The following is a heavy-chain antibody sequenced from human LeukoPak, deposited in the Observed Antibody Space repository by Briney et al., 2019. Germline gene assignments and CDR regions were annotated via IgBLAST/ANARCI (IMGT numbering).Heavy chain of an antibody. CDR1: GFTFSSYA. D-gene: IGHD3-3*01. CDR3: ADHRAQFWSGYPFDY. J-gene: IGHJ4*02. CDR2: ISGSGGST. V-gene: IGHV3-23*01. Sequence: GGSLRLSCAASGFTFSSYAMSWVRQAPGKGLEWVSAISGSGGSTYYADSVKGRFTISRDNSKNILHLQMNSLRAEDTAVYYCADHRAQFWSGYPFDYWGQGTLVTVSS.